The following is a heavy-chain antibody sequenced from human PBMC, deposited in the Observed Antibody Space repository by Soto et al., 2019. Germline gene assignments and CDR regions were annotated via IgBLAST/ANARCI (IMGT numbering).Heavy chain of an antibody. J-gene: IGHJ4*02. V-gene: IGHV3-43D*04. CDR2: ISWDGGST. CDR1: GFTFDDYA. CDR3: AKATIRFLEIDY. D-gene: IGHD3-3*01. Sequence: GSLRLSCAASGFTFDDYAMHWVRQAPGKGLEWVSLISWDGGSTYYADSVKGRFTISRDNSKNSLYLQMNSLRAEDTALYYCAKATIRFLEIDYWGQGTLVTVSS.